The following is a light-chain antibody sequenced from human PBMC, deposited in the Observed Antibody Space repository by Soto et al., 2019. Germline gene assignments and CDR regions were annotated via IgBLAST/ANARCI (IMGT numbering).Light chain of an antibody. V-gene: IGKV3-20*01. CDR2: RTS. Sequence: EIVLAQSAGTLGLAPGGRGTLASMGSQSVSSSYLAWYQQKPGQAPRPLIYRTSIRPTGIPDRFSGSGSGTAFTLTTSRLEPEDFAVYYCHHYDNSPQTSGQGTRLEIK. CDR3: HHYDNSPQT. CDR1: QSVSSSY. J-gene: IGKJ5*01.